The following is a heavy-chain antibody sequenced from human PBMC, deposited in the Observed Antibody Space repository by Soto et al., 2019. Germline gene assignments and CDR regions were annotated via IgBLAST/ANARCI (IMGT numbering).Heavy chain of an antibody. CDR1: GFTFSSYS. CDR2: ISSSSSNI. V-gene: IGHV3-21*01. D-gene: IGHD3-10*01. Sequence: EVQLVEPGGGLVKPGGSLRLSCAASGFTFSSYSMNWVRQAPGKGLEWVSSISSSSSNIYYADSVKGRFTISRDNAKNALYLQMKSLGVDEAAVYYCARDAYYYGSVCYYNALVIGWFDPWGQGTLVTGSS. J-gene: IGHJ5*02. CDR3: ARDAYYYGSVCYYNALVIGWFDP.